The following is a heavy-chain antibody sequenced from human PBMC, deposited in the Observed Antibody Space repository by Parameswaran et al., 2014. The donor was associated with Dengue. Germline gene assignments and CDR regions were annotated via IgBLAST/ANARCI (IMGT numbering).Heavy chain of an antibody. J-gene: IGHJ5*02. CDR3: AKPFLPVVVAAIEAWFDP. D-gene: IGHD2-15*01. Sequence: PGKGLEWVSAISGSGGSTYYADSVKGRFTISRDNSKNTLYLQMNSLRAEDTAVYYCAKPFLPVVVAAIEAWFDPWGQGTLVTVSS. V-gene: IGHV3-23*01. CDR2: ISGSGGST.